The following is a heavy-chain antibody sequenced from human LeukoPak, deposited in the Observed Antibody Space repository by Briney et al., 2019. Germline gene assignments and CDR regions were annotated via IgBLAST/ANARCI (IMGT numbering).Heavy chain of an antibody. Sequence: SQTLSLTCTVSGASVSSGNYYWSWIRQPAGKRLELIGRIYTSGYTDFNPSLKSRVTISVDKSKNQFSLRRNSVTAADTAVYYCAGMIGYFDYWGQGIVVTVSS. CDR3: AGMIGYFDY. CDR1: GASVSSGNYY. V-gene: IGHV4-61*02. D-gene: IGHD3-16*01. CDR2: IYTSGYT. J-gene: IGHJ4*02.